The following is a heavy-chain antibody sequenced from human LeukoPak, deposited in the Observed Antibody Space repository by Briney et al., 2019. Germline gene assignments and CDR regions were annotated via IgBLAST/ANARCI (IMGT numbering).Heavy chain of an antibody. D-gene: IGHD4-23*01. V-gene: IGHV3-74*01. CDR3: ARGDYGGDYFDY. J-gene: IGHJ4*02. Sequence: GGSLRLSCAASGFTFSSYWMHWVRQAPGKGLMWVSRINSDGSRTTYADSVRGRFTISRDNAKSTLYLQMNSLRAEDTAVYYCARGDYGGDYFDYWGQGTLVTVSS. CDR2: INSDGSRT. CDR1: GFTFSSYW.